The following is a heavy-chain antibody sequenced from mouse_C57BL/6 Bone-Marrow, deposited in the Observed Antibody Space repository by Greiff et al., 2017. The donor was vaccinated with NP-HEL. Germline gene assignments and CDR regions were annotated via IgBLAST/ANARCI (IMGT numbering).Heavy chain of an antibody. CDR2: ISDGGSYT. Sequence: VKLVESGGGLVKPGGSLKLSCAASGFTFSSYAMSWVRQTPEKRLEWVATISDGGSYTYYPDNVKGRFTISRDNAKNNLYLQMSHLKSEDTAMYYCARVGYSNLQLGLAWFAYWGQGTLVTVSA. V-gene: IGHV5-4*03. CDR1: GFTFSSYA. CDR3: ARVGYSNLQLGLAWFAY. J-gene: IGHJ3*01. D-gene: IGHD2-5*01.